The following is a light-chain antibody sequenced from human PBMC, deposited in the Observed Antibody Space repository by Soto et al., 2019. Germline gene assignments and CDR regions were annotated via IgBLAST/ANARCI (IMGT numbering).Light chain of an antibody. Sequence: DIQMTQSPSTLSASIGDRVTITCRASQSISIWLAWYQQKPGKAPKVLIYKASTLASGVPARFSGSGSGTEFTLTISSLQPDDFATYYCQQYYTYSITFGQGTRLEIK. CDR3: QQYYTYSIT. CDR2: KAS. J-gene: IGKJ5*01. CDR1: QSISIW. V-gene: IGKV1-5*03.